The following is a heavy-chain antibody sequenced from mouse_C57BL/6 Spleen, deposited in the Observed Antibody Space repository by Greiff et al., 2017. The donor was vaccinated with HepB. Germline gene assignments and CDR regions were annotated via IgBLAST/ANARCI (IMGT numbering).Heavy chain of an antibody. Sequence: EVKLMESGGGLVQPGGSLKLSCAASGFTFSDYYMYWVRQTPEKRLEWVAYISNGGGSTYYPDTVKGRFTISRDNAKNTRYLQMSRLKSEDTAMYYCARRGGDYAMDYWGQGTSVTVSS. J-gene: IGHJ4*01. CDR3: ARRGGDYAMDY. CDR2: ISNGGGST. CDR1: GFTFSDYY. V-gene: IGHV5-12*01.